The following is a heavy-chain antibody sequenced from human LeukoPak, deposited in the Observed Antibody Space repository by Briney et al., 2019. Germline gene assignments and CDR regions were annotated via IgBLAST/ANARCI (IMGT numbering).Heavy chain of an antibody. Sequence: QSGGSLRLSCAASGFTFSNYALHWVRQSPGKGLEWVAVISYDGSNKIYADSVRGRFSISRDSSKNTLYLQMNSLRSEDTAVYYCAREVRGNLDYWGQGTLVTVSS. CDR1: GFTFSNYA. V-gene: IGHV3-30*04. CDR3: AREVRGNLDY. J-gene: IGHJ4*02. D-gene: IGHD2-15*01. CDR2: ISYDGSNK.